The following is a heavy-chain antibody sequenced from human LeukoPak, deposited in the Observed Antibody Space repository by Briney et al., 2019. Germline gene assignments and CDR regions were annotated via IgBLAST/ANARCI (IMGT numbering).Heavy chain of an antibody. CDR2: IKQDGSEK. Sequence: GGSLRLSCAASGFTFSSYRMSWVRQAPGKGLEWVANIKQDGSEKYYVDSVKGRFTISRDNAKNSLYLQMNSLRAEDTAVYYCAREMPRDAFDIWGQGTMVTVSS. CDR1: GFTFSSYR. D-gene: IGHD2-2*01. CDR3: AREMPRDAFDI. V-gene: IGHV3-7*01. J-gene: IGHJ3*02.